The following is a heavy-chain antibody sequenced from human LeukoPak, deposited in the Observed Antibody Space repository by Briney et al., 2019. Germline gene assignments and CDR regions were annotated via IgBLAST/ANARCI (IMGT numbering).Heavy chain of an antibody. CDR2: ISSSSTYI. CDR3: ARAMRSGYDY. Sequence: GGSLRLSCAASGFIFSSYAMSWLRQAPGKGLEWVSSISSSSTYIYYADSLKGRFTISRDNAKNSLYLEMNSLRDEDTAVYYCARAMRSGYDYWGQGTLVTVSS. V-gene: IGHV3-21*01. D-gene: IGHD5-12*01. J-gene: IGHJ4*02. CDR1: GFIFSSYA.